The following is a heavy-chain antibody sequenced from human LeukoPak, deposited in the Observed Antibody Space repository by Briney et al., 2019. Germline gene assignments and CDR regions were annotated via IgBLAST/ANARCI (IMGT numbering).Heavy chain of an antibody. J-gene: IGHJ6*03. V-gene: IGHV3-20*04. CDR2: INWNGGST. CDR3: ARSFAHPPGYYGFWSGYYRDYYYYYMDV. Sequence: PGGSLRLSCAASGFTFDDYGMSWVRQAPGKGLEWVSGINWNGGSTGYADSVKGRFTISRDNAKNSLYLQMNSPRAEDTALYYCARSFAHPPGYYGFWSGYYRDYYYYYMDVWGKGTTVTVSS. CDR1: GFTFDDYG. D-gene: IGHD3-3*01.